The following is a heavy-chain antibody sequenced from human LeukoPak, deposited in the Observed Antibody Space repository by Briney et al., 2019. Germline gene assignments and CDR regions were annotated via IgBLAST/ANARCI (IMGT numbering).Heavy chain of an antibody. D-gene: IGHD3-9*01. CDR3: ARSADYDILTGYYKDAFDI. V-gene: IGHV4-39*07. CDR2: IYYSGST. J-gene: IGHJ3*02. CDR1: GGSISSSSYY. Sequence: SETLSLTCTVSGGSISSSSYYWGWIRQPPGKGLEWIGSIYYSGSTYYNPSLKSRVTISVDTSKNQFSLKLSSVTAADTAVYYCARSADYDILTGYYKDAFDIWGQGTMVTVSS.